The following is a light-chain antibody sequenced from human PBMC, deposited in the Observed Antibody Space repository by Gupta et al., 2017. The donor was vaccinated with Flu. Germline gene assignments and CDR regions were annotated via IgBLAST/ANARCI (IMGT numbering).Light chain of an antibody. CDR1: QSISYF. Sequence: PSSLSASVGDRVTITCRTSQSISYFLNWYQHKPGKAPKLLIFAASSLQSGVPSRFSGSGSGTDFTLTISSLQPEDFASYYCQQSYSMPGTFGGGTKVDI. CDR3: QQSYSMPGT. CDR2: AAS. V-gene: IGKV1-39*01. J-gene: IGKJ4*01.